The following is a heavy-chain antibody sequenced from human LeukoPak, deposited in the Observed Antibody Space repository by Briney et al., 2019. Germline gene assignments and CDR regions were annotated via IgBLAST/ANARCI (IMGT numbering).Heavy chain of an antibody. V-gene: IGHV3-30*04. CDR1: GFSFSTYA. CDR2: ISLDGRNE. J-gene: IGHJ4*02. D-gene: IGHD5-18*01. Sequence: GGSLRLSCAASGFSFSTYAMHWVRQAPGKGLEWVAVISLDGRNEYYADSVKGRFTISRDNSKNTLYLQVNSLRAEDTTVYYCASSRGYNYGYWGYFDYWGQGALVTVSS. CDR3: ASSRGYNYGYWGYFDY.